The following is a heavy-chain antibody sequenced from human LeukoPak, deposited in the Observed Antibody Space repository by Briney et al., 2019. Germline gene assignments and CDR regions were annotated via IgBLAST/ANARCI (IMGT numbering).Heavy chain of an antibody. V-gene: IGHV3-53*01. CDR2: IYSGGST. J-gene: IGHJ4*02. CDR3: ARSFDGQPDY. Sequence: GGSLRLSCAASGFTVSSNYMSWVRQAPGKGLEWVSVIYSGGSTYYADSVKGRFTISRDNSKNTLYLQMNSRRAEDTAVYYCARSFDGQPDYWGQGTLVTVSS. CDR1: GFTVSSNY. D-gene: IGHD2/OR15-2a*01.